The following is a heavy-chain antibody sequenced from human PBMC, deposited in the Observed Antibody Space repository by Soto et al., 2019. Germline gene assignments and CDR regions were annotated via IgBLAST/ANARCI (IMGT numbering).Heavy chain of an antibody. V-gene: IGHV4-59*01. Sequence: PSETLSLTCTVAGGSISSYYWSWIRQTPGKGLEWIGYIYYSGSTNYNPSLKSRVTISVDTSKNQFSLKLSSVTPADTAVYYCASTVRGYIAYDFSRGRRRRVYDAFDIWGQGTMVTVSS. CDR1: GGSISSYY. CDR3: ASTVRGYIAYDFSRGRRRRVYDAFDI. CDR2: IYYSGST. D-gene: IGHD5-12*01. J-gene: IGHJ3*02.